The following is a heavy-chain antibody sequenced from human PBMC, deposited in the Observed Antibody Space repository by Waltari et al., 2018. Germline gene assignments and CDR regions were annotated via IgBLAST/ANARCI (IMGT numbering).Heavy chain of an antibody. Sequence: QVQLVQSGAEVKKPGASVKVSCKASGYTFTGYYMHWVRQAPGQGLEWMGRTNPKSGGTNYAQKFQGRVTRTRDTSISTAYMERRGLGSDDTAVYYCARGGWVGVGATRGLFDYWGQGTLVTVSS. J-gene: IGHJ4*02. V-gene: IGHV1-2*06. CDR1: GYTFTGYY. CDR2: TNPKSGGT. CDR3: ARGGWVGVGATRGLFDY. D-gene: IGHD1-26*01.